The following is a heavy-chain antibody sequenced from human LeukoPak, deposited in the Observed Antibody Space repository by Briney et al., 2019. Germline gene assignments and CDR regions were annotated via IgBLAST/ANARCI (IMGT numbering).Heavy chain of an antibody. CDR3: ARHLIAVAGTGSVFDI. Sequence: SETLSLTCTVSGGSISSSYYYWGWIRQPPGKGLEWIGSIYYSGSTYYNPSLRSRVTISVDTSKNQFSLKLSSVTVADTAVYYCARHLIAVAGTGSVFDIWGQGTTVTVSS. D-gene: IGHD6-19*01. CDR1: GGSISSSYYY. CDR2: IYYSGST. V-gene: IGHV4-39*01. J-gene: IGHJ3*02.